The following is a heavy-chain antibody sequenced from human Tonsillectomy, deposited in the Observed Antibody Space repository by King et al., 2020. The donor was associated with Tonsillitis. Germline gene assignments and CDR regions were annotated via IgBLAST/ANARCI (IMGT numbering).Heavy chain of an antibody. CDR2: IYSGGST. CDR1: GFTVSSNY. CDR3: AREKLLWFGESMGAFDI. Sequence: QLVQSGGGLIQPGGSLRLSCAASGFTVSSNYMSWVRQAPGKGLEWVSVIYSGGSTYYADSVKGRFTISRDNSKNTLYLQMNSLRAEDTAVYYCAREKLLWFGESMGAFDIWGQGTMVTVSS. D-gene: IGHD3-10*01. J-gene: IGHJ3*02. V-gene: IGHV3-53*01.